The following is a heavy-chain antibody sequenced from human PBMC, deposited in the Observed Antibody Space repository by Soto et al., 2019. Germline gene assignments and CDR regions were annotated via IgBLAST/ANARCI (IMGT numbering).Heavy chain of an antibody. CDR3: ARASMYIWNDH. D-gene: IGHD1-20*01. J-gene: IGHJ5*02. CDR2: VNPSSGNT. V-gene: IGHV1-8*02. CDR1: GYAFTTYD. Sequence: QVQLVQSGAEVKRPGASVKVSCEASGYAFTTYDIIWVRQASGQGLEWMGCVNPSSGNTVYAQKFHGRVTMTRDTSISTAYMELSSLKSYDTAIYYCARASMYIWNDHWGQGTLVTVSS.